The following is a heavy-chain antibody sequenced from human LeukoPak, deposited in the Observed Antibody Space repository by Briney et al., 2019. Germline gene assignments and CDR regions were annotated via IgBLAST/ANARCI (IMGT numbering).Heavy chain of an antibody. D-gene: IGHD3-16*01. V-gene: IGHV4-39*07. Sequence: PSETLSLTCTASGGSISSSSYYWGWIRQPPGKGLEWIGSIYYSGSTYYNPSLKSRVTISVDRSKNQFSLKLSSVTAADTAVYYCARGRTGGDDYWGQGTLVTVSS. CDR3: ARGRTGGDDY. J-gene: IGHJ4*02. CDR2: IYYSGST. CDR1: GGSISSSSYY.